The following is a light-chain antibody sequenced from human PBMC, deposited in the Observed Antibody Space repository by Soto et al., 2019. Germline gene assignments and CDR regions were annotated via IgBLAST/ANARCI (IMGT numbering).Light chain of an antibody. CDR3: QSYDSSLSALYV. CDR2: GNS. Sequence: QAVVTQPPSVSGAPGQRVTISCTGSSSNFGAGYDVHWYQQLPGTAPKLLIYGNSNRPSGVPDRFSGSKSGTSASLAITGLQAEDEADHYCQSYDSSLSALYVFGTGTKVTVL. V-gene: IGLV1-40*01. CDR1: SSNFGAGYD. J-gene: IGLJ1*01.